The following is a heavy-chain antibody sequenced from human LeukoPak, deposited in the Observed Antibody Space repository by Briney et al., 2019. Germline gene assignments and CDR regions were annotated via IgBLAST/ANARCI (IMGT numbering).Heavy chain of an antibody. CDR1: GFTVSSNY. D-gene: IGHD3-22*01. J-gene: IGHJ3*02. Sequence: GGSLRLSCAASGFTVSSNYMSWVRQAPGKGLEWVSVIYSGGSTYYADSVKGRFTISRDNSKNTLYLQMNSLRAGDTAVYYCARDVPDYYDSSGYLPGAFDIWGQGTMVTVSS. CDR2: IYSGGST. CDR3: ARDVPDYYDSSGYLPGAFDI. V-gene: IGHV3-53*01.